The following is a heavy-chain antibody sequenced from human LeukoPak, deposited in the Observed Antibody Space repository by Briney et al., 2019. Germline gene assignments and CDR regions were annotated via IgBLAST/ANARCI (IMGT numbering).Heavy chain of an antibody. V-gene: IGHV3-15*01. CDR2: IKSKTDGGTT. J-gene: IGHJ4*02. CDR3: TTPRSGGQFDY. Sequence: PGGSLRLSCSASGFTFTNAWMRWVRQAPGKGREWVGRIKSKTDGGTTDYAAPVKGRFTISRDDSKNTLYLQMNNLKTEDTAVYYCTTPRSGGQFDYWGQGTLVTVSS. CDR1: GFTFTNAW. D-gene: IGHD6-25*01.